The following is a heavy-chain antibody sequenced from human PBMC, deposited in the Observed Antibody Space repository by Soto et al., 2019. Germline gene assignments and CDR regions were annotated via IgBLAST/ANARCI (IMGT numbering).Heavy chain of an antibody. D-gene: IGHD2-15*01. V-gene: IGHV3-23*01. CDR2: ISGSGGST. Sequence: EVQLLESGGGLVQPGGSLRLSCVASGFTFSSSAMSWVRQAPGKGLQWVSAISGSGGSTYYADSVKGRFTISRDNSKNTVYLQNNNLRAEDTAVYYCANGHCSGGSCYSAEYWGQGTLVTVSS. CDR3: ANGHCSGGSCYSAEY. J-gene: IGHJ4*02. CDR1: GFTFSSSA.